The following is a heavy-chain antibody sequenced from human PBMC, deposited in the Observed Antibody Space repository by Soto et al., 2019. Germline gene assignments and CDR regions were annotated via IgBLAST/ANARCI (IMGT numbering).Heavy chain of an antibody. CDR1: GFTFEDYA. J-gene: IGHJ4*02. V-gene: IGHV3-9*01. Sequence: EMHLVESGGGLVQPGRSLTISCAASGFTFEDYAMHWVRQAPGKGLEWVSGISSNSGKIIYADSVKGRFTISRDNAKNSLYLQMNSLRPEDTALYYCAKMVTWDSSGYYQGGFDCWGQGTLVTVSS. CDR3: AKMVTWDSSGYYQGGFDC. D-gene: IGHD3-22*01. CDR2: ISSNSGKI.